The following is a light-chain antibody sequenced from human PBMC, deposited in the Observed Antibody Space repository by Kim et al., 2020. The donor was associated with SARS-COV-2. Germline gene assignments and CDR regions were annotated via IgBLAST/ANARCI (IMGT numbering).Light chain of an antibody. J-gene: IGLJ2*01. CDR3: QSADSSGTD. Sequence: SYELTQPPSVSVSPGQTARITCSGDALPKQYAYWYQQKPGQAPVLVIYKDSERPSGIPERFSGSSSGTTVTLTISGVQAEDEADYYCQSADSSGTDFGGGTQLTVL. V-gene: IGLV3-25*03. CDR1: ALPKQY. CDR2: KDS.